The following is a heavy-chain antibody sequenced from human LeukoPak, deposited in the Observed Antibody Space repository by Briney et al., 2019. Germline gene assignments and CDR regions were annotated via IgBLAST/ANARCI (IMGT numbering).Heavy chain of an antibody. CDR1: GFTFSTYW. D-gene: IGHD5-18*01. CDR2: IHSDGRST. CDR3: ARDRPGNTAIDY. J-gene: IGHJ4*02. V-gene: IGHV3-74*01. Sequence: PRGSLRLSCAASGFTFSTYWMHWVRQAPGKGLVWVSRIHSDGRSTSYADSVNGRFTISRDNAKNTLYLQMNTLRAEDTAVYYCARDRPGNTAIDYWGQGTLVTVSS.